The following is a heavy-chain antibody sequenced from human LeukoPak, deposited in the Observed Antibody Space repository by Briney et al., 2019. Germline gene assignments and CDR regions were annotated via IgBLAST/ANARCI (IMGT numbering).Heavy chain of an antibody. CDR1: GGSFSSYS. V-gene: IGHV1-69*13. CDR3: ARGRGGYSYGPTPYYYYYYMDV. D-gene: IGHD5-18*01. CDR2: IIPIFAAA. Sequence: SVKVSCKAYGGSFSSYSISWVRQAPGQGLEWMGGIIPIFAAANYAQKFQGRVTITADESTSTAYMDLSSLRSEDTAVYYCARGRGGYSYGPTPYYYYYYMDVWGKGTTVTISS. J-gene: IGHJ6*03.